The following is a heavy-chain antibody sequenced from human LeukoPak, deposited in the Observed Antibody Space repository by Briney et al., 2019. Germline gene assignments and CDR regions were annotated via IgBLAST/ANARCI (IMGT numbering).Heavy chain of an antibody. Sequence: PGGSLRLSCAASGFTFSTYSMNWVRQAPGKGLEWVANIKEDGSEKYYVDSVRGRFTISRDNAKNSLYLQMDNLRVEDTAVYYCAREGPWTYDRYDWWGQGTLVTVSS. D-gene: IGHD3-9*01. CDR3: AREGPWTYDRYDW. CDR1: GFTFSTYS. V-gene: IGHV3-7*01. J-gene: IGHJ4*02. CDR2: IKEDGSEK.